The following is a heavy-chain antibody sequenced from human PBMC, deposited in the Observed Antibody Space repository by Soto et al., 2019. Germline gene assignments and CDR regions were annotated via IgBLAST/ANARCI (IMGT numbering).Heavy chain of an antibody. Sequence: QVQLVQSGAEVKKPGASVKVSCKASGYTFTSCDINWVRQATGQGLEWMGWMNPNSGNTGYAQKFQGRVTMTRNTSISTAYMELGSLRSEDTAVYYCASWEIRGYCSGGSCRFDYWGQGTLVTVSS. CDR2: MNPNSGNT. V-gene: IGHV1-8*01. D-gene: IGHD2-15*01. CDR1: GYTFTSCD. J-gene: IGHJ4*02. CDR3: ASWEIRGYCSGGSCRFDY.